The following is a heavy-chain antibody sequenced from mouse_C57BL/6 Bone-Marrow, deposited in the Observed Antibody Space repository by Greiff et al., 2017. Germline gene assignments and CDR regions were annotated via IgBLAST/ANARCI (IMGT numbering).Heavy chain of an antibody. CDR1: GYTFTSYW. Sequence: QVQLQQPGAELVMPGASVKLSCKASGYTFTSYWMHWVKQRPGQGLEWIGEIDPSDSYTNYNQKFKGKSTLTVDKSSSTAYMQLSSLTSEDAAVDYCARESYWDGEGFDYWGQGTTLTVSS. CDR3: ARESYWDGEGFDY. CDR2: IDPSDSYT. J-gene: IGHJ2*01. D-gene: IGHD4-1*01. V-gene: IGHV1-69*01.